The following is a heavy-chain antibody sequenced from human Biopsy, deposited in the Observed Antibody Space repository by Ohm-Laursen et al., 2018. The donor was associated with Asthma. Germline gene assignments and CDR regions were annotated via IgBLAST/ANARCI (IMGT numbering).Heavy chain of an antibody. V-gene: IGHV1-69*13. CDR2: INSVFGTT. J-gene: IGHJ4*02. CDR1: GGTFNTYV. CDR3: ARKAGSCISRTCYSLDF. D-gene: IGHD2-2*01. Sequence: SVKASCKSLGGTFNTYVIGWVRQAPGQGLEWMGGINSVFGTTTYPQKFQDRVTITADDSTSTVYMELSSLRSEDTAVYYCARKAGSCISRTCYSLDFWGQGTLVTVPS.